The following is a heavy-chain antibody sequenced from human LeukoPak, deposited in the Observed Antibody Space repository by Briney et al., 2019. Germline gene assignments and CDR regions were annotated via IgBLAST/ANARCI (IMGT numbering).Heavy chain of an antibody. D-gene: IGHD1-1*01. J-gene: IGHJ4*02. V-gene: IGHV4-38-2*02. CDR1: GYSISSGYY. Sequence: TSETLSLTCTVSGYSISSGYYWGWIRQPPGKGLEWIGSIYHSGSTYYNPSLKSRVTISVDTSKNQFSLKLSSVTAADTAVYYCARDPATTGRDYWGQGTLVTVSS. CDR3: ARDPATTGRDY. CDR2: IYHSGST.